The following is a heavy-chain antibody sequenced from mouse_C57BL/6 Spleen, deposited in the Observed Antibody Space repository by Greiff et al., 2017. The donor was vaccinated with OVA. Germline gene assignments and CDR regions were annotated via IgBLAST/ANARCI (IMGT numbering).Heavy chain of an antibody. CDR1: GFSLTSSG. D-gene: IGHD2-1*01. CDR3: ARHDGNYVAMDY. CDR2: IWSDGST. J-gene: IGHJ4*01. V-gene: IGHV2-6-1*01. Sequence: VHLVESGPGLVAPSQSLSITCTVSGFSLTSSGVHWVRQPPGKGLEWLVVIWSDGSTTYNSALKSRLSISKDNSKSQVFLKMNSLQTDDTAMYYCARHDGNYVAMDYWGQGTSVTVSS.